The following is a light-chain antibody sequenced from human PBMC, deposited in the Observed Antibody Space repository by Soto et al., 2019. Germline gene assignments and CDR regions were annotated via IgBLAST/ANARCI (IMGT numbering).Light chain of an antibody. CDR3: QQLNTYPLT. CDR2: GVS. V-gene: IGKV1-9*01. Sequence: DIQLTQSPSFLSASVRDRVTITCRASQVLSSYLAWYQQKPGKAPKLLIYGVSTLQSGVPSRFSGSESGTEFTLTISSLQPEDFATYYCQQLNTYPLTFGGGTKVEIK. J-gene: IGKJ4*01. CDR1: QVLSSY.